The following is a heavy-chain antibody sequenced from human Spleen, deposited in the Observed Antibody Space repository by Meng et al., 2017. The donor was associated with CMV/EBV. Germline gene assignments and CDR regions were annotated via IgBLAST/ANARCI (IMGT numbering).Heavy chain of an antibody. V-gene: IGHV4-34*01. J-gene: IGHJ6*02. CDR3: ARERYSSSWYREYSYYYYGMDV. D-gene: IGHD6-13*01. CDR1: GGSFRGYY. CDR2: INHSGST. Sequence: SETLSLTCAVSGGSFRGYYWSWIRQSPGKGLEWIGEINHSGSTDYNPSLKSRVTISVDTSKNQFSLKLSSVTAADTAVYYCARERYSSSWYREYSYYYYGMDVWGQGTTVTVSS.